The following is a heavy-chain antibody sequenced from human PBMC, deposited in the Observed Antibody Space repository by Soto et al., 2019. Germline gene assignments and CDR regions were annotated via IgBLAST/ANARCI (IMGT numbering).Heavy chain of an antibody. CDR1: GGTFSNYT. CDR3: ARHKITMVRVDRDDAFDI. Sequence: QVQLVQSGAEVKKPGSSVKVSCKASGGTFSNYTISWVRQAPGQGLEWVGRIIPILGIANYAQKFQGRVTITADKSKSTAYMELSSLRSEDTAVYYCARHKITMVRVDRDDAFDIWGQGTMGTVSS. CDR2: IIPILGIA. D-gene: IGHD3-10*01. J-gene: IGHJ3*02. V-gene: IGHV1-69*02.